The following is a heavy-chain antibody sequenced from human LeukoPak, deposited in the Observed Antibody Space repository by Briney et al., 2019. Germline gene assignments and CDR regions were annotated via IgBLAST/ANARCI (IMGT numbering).Heavy chain of an antibody. CDR3: ARGYSSGWTFFDY. J-gene: IGHJ4*02. CDR2: ISSSGSTT. CDR1: GFTFISYA. V-gene: IGHV3-48*03. Sequence: PGGSLRLSCAASGFTFISYAMSWVRQAPGKGLEWVSYISSSGSTTHYADSVKGRFTISRDNAKNSLYLQMNSLRAEDTAVYYCARGYSSGWTFFDYWGQGTLVTVSS. D-gene: IGHD6-19*01.